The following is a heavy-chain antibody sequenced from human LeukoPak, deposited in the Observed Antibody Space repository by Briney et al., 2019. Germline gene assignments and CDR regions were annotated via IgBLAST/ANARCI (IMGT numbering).Heavy chain of an antibody. CDR2: INHSGST. D-gene: IGHD2/OR15-2a*01. V-gene: IGHV4-34*01. CDR1: GGSFSGYY. J-gene: IGHJ4*02. Sequence: SETLSLTCAVYGGSFSGYYWSWIRQPPGKGLEWIGEINHSGSTNYNPSLKSRVTISVDTSKNQFSLRLSSVTAADTAMYYCARRAQYSPFDYWGQGTLVTVSS. CDR3: ARRAQYSPFDY.